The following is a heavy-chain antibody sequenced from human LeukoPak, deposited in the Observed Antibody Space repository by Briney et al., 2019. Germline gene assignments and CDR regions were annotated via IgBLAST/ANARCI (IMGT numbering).Heavy chain of an antibody. CDR1: GGSISSYY. D-gene: IGHD3-3*01. J-gene: IGHJ4*02. CDR2: IYYSGST. CDR3: ARVPRTIFGVVTVGAVDY. V-gene: IGHV4-59*01. Sequence: SETLSLTCTVSGGSISSYYWSWIRQPPGKGLEWIGYIYYSGSTNYNPSLKSRVTISVDTSKNQFSLKLSSVTAADTAVYYCARVPRTIFGVVTVGAVDYWGQGTLVTVSS.